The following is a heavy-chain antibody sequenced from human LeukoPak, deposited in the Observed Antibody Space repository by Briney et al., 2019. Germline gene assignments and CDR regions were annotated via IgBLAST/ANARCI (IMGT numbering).Heavy chain of an antibody. D-gene: IGHD3-16*01. J-gene: IGHJ4*02. Sequence: ASVKVSCKASGGTFISYAVSWVRQAPGQGLEWMGGIIPIFGTANYAQKFQGRVTITADESTSTAYMELSSLRSEDTAVYYCAQRGEPHFDYWGQGTLVTVSS. V-gene: IGHV1-69*13. CDR1: GGTFISYA. CDR2: IIPIFGTA. CDR3: AQRGEPHFDY.